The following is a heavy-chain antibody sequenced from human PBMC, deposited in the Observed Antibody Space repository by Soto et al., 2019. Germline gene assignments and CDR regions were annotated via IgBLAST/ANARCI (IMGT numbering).Heavy chain of an antibody. Sequence: EVQLVESGGGLVQPGGSLRLSCAVSGFTFSSYGMVWVRQAPGKGLEYVSAISSNGVSTNYADSVKGRFTISRDNSKDTLRLQSGTLRAEDLALYYCARDGRQFCWYFDLWGRGTLVTVSS. D-gene: IGHD3-3*01. J-gene: IGHJ2*01. CDR1: GFTFSSYG. V-gene: IGHV3-64*07. CDR2: ISSNGVST. CDR3: ARDGRQFCWYFDL.